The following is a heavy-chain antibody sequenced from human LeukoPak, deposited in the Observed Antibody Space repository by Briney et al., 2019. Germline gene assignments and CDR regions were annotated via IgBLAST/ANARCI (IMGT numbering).Heavy chain of an antibody. CDR1: GFTFSSYG. Sequence: GGSLRLSCAASGFTFSSYGMHWVRQAPGKGLEWVAFIRYDGSNKYYADSVKGRFTISRDNSKNTLYLQMNSLRAEDTAVYYCATRSSSWYHFNYWGQGTLVTVSS. D-gene: IGHD6-13*01. CDR3: ATRSSSWYHFNY. J-gene: IGHJ4*02. V-gene: IGHV3-30*02. CDR2: IRYDGSNK.